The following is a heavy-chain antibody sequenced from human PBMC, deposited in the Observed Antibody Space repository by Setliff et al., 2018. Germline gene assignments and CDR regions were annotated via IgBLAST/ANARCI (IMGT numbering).Heavy chain of an antibody. CDR3: AKERHGDYVLDY. Sequence: GGSLRLSCAASGFSFSNYWMSWVRQAPGKGLEWVANINQDGSEKYFVGSVKGRFTISRDNAKNSLYLQMNSLRAEDTAVYYCAKERHGDYVLDYWGQGTLVTVSS. CDR2: INQDGSEK. J-gene: IGHJ4*02. V-gene: IGHV3-7*01. D-gene: IGHD4-17*01. CDR1: GFSFSNYW.